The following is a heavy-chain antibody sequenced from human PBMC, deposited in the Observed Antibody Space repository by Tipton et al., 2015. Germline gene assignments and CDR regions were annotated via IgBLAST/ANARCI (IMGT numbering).Heavy chain of an antibody. V-gene: IGHV4-38-2*01. J-gene: IGHJ4*02. CDR3: ACQDYDSLTRDYQTVDY. CDR2: IYYSGST. CDR1: GYSISSGYY. D-gene: IGHD3-9*01. Sequence: PGLVKPSETLSLTCDVSGYSISSGYYWGWIRQPPGKGLEWIGSIYYSGSTYYNPSLKSRVTISVDTSKNQFSLRLSSVTAADTAVYYCACQDYDSLTRDYQTVDYWGQGTLVTVSS.